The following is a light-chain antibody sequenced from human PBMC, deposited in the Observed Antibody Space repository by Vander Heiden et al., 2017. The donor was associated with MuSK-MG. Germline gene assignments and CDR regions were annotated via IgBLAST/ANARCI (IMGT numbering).Light chain of an antibody. J-gene: IGLJ3*02. CDR3: TVWGTTTWV. CDR2: EDR. V-gene: IGLV3-1*01. CDR1: KLGSKY. Sequence: SYELTQPSSVSVSPGQTASITCSGDKLGSKYVCWYQQRAGQSPVLVIYEDRKRPSGIPERFYGSNSGNTANLNISGTQVMDEAYYYCTVWGTTTWVFGGGTKLTVL.